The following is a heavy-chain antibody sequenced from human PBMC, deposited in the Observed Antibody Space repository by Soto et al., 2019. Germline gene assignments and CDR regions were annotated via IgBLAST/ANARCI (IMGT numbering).Heavy chain of an antibody. CDR3: ARDSGYCSGGSCLYFQH. D-gene: IGHD2-15*01. CDR1: GGSISSYY. Sequence: SETLSLTCTVSGGSISSYYWSWIRQPPGKGLEWIGYIYYSGSTNYNPSLKSRVTVSVDTSKNQFSLKLSSVTAADPAVYYCARDSGYCSGGSCLYFQHWGQGTLVTVSS. V-gene: IGHV4-59*01. J-gene: IGHJ1*01. CDR2: IYYSGST.